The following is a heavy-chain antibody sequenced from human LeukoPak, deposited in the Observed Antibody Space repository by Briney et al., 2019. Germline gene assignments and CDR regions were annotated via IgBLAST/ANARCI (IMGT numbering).Heavy chain of an antibody. Sequence: PVKVSCKASGGTFSSYAISWVRQAPGQGLEWMGGIIPIFGTANYAQKFQGRVTITTDESTSTAYMELSSLRSEDTAVYYCARASVGCSSTSCYPLLGYWGQGTLVTVSS. CDR1: GGTFSSYA. CDR3: ARASVGCSSTSCYPLLGY. J-gene: IGHJ4*02. CDR2: IIPIFGTA. D-gene: IGHD2-2*01. V-gene: IGHV1-69*05.